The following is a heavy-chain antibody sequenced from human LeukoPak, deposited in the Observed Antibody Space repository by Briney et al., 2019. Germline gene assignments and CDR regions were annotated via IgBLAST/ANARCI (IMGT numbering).Heavy chain of an antibody. V-gene: IGHV3-66*01. D-gene: IGHD1-1*01. CDR1: EFSVGSNY. CDR2: IYSGGST. CDR3: ARMERGAFDI. Sequence: GGSLRLSCAASEFSVGSNYMTWVRQAPGKGLEWVSLIYSGGSTYYADSVKGRFTISRDNSKNTLYLQMNSLRAEDTAVYYCARMERGAFDIWGQGTMVTVSS. J-gene: IGHJ3*02.